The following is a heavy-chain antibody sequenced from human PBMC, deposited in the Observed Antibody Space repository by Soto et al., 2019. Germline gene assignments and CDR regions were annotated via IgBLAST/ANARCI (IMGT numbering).Heavy chain of an antibody. V-gene: IGHV1-18*03. J-gene: IGHJ4*02. Sequence: ASVKVSCKASGFTFTNYGINWVRQAPGQGLEWMGWIGAYNGNTNFAQKFQDRVTMTTDTSTSTAYMELRSLRSDDMAVYYCAKDFVPGYTGYSDYWGQGTLVTVSS. CDR2: IGAYNGNT. CDR1: GFTFTNYG. CDR3: AKDFVPGYTGYSDY. D-gene: IGHD5-12*01.